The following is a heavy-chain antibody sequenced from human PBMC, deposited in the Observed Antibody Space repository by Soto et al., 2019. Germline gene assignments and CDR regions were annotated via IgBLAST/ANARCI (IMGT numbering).Heavy chain of an antibody. CDR3: ARDFAYFDS. V-gene: IGHV4-61*01. CDR1: GGSFKSGSYS. Sequence: SETLSLTCTVSGGSFKSGSYSWSWIRQPPGKGLQWIGYVYHNGRTSYNPSLKSRVSISMDTSKNQYSLNLDSVTAADTAVYFCARDFAYFDSWGQGTLVTVSS. D-gene: IGHD3-3*01. J-gene: IGHJ4*02. CDR2: VYHNGRT.